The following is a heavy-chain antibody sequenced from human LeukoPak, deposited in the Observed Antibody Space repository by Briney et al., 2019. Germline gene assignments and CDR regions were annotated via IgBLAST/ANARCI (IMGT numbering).Heavy chain of an antibody. J-gene: IGHJ4*02. CDR2: IYPGDSDT. CDR3: ARQTRDGSESRGYNFDY. CDR1: RYIFINYW. D-gene: IGHD5-24*01. V-gene: IGHV5-51*01. Sequence: GESLQISCKASRYIFINYWIGWVRQMPGKGLEWMGLIYPGDSDTRYSPSFQGQVTISADKSISTAYLQWNSLKASDTAMYYCARQTRDGSESRGYNFDYWGQGTLVTVSS.